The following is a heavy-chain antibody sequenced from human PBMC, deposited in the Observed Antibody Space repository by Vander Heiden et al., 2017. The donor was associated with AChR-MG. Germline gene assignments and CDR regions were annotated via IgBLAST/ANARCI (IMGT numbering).Heavy chain of an antibody. V-gene: IGHV3-33*01. CDR3: ARRVEYYYYMDV. Sequence: QLQLVESGGGVVQPGRSLRLSCAASGFTFSCYGMSGVRRAPGKGLEWVAVIWYDGSNKYYADSVKGRFNISRDNSKNTLYLQMNSLRAEDTAVYYCARRVEYYYYMDVWGKGTTVTVSS. CDR2: IWYDGSNK. CDR1: GFTFSCYG. D-gene: IGHD1-1*01. J-gene: IGHJ6*03.